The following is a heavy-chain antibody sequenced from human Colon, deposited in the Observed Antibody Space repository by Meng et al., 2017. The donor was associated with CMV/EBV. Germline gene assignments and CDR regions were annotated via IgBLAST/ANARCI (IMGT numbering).Heavy chain of an antibody. CDR2: ITGSGSII. D-gene: IGHD3-16*01. CDR3: ARGGRFYYYGVDV. V-gene: IGHV3-48*03. CDR1: GLTFRTYE. Sequence: GESLKIPCEASGLTFRTYEMNWVRQAPGKGLEWLAYITGSGSIIYYADSVKGRFTISRDNAKNSLYLEMDSLRVDDTAVYYCARGGRFYYYGVDVWGHGTTVTVSS. J-gene: IGHJ6*02.